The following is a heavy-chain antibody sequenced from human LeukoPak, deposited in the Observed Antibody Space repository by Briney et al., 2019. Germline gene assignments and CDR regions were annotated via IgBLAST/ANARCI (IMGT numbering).Heavy chain of an antibody. V-gene: IGHV3-30*02. CDR1: GFTFSSYG. CDR2: IRYDGSNK. D-gene: IGHD3-16*01. J-gene: IGHJ6*03. CDR3: AKELLRSYYYYMDV. Sequence: GGSLRLSCAASGFTFSSYGMHWVRQAPGKGLEWVAFIRYDGSNKYYADSVKGRFTISRDNSKNTLYLQMNSLRAEDTAVYYCAKELLRSYYYYMDVWGKGTTVTVSS.